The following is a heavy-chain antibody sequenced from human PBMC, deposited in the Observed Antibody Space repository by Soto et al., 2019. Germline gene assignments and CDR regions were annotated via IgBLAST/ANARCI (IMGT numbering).Heavy chain of an antibody. CDR1: GYIFTTYW. D-gene: IGHD1-7*01. J-gene: IGHJ3*02. CDR2: IYPDDSDT. CDR3: ARHSRNYFANDAFDI. Sequence: GESLKISCKGSGYIFTTYWIGWVRQMPGKGLEWMGIIYPDDSDTRYSPSFQGQVTISADKSITTAYLQRSSLKASDTAMYYCARHSRNYFANDAFDIWGQGTMVTVSS. V-gene: IGHV5-51*01.